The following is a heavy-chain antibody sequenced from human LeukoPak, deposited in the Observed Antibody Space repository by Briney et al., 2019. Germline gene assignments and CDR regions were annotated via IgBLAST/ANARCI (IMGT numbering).Heavy chain of an antibody. Sequence: PSETLSLTCAVYGGSFSGYYWSWIRQPPGKGLEWIGEINQSGSTNYNPSLKSRVTISVDTSKNQFSLKLSSVTAADTAVYYCARGRSYYYGSGSLRGRTYYYGMDVWGQGTTVTVSS. CDR1: GGSFSGYY. J-gene: IGHJ6*02. CDR3: ARGRSYYYGSGSLRGRTYYYGMDV. D-gene: IGHD3-10*01. CDR2: INQSGST. V-gene: IGHV4-34*01.